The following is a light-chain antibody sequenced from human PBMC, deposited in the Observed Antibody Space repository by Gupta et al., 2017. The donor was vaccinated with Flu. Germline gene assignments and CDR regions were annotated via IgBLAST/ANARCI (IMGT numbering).Light chain of an antibody. CDR3: QSADRSGAYV. CDR1: TLPNQY. CDR2: KDS. Sequence: SYEVTQPPSVSVSPGQTARIPCSGDTLPNQYAYWYQQKPGQAPVLMIYKDSERPSGIPERFSGSSSGTTVTLTISGVQAEDEADYHCQSADRSGAYVFGAGTKLTVL. J-gene: IGLJ1*01. V-gene: IGLV3-25*02.